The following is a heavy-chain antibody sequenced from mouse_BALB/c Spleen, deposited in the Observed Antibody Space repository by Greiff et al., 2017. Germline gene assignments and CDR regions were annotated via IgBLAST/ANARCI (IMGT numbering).Heavy chain of an antibody. J-gene: IGHJ3*01. V-gene: IGHV1-69*02. Sequence: QVQLQQSGAELVKPGASVKLSCKASGYTFTSYWMHWVKQRPGQGLEWIGEIDPSDSYTNYNQKFKGKATLTVDKSSSTAYMQLSSLTSEDSAVYYCARLGLAYWGQGTLVTVSA. CDR2: IDPSDSYT. CDR3: ARLGLAY. D-gene: IGHD4-1*01. CDR1: GYTFTSYW.